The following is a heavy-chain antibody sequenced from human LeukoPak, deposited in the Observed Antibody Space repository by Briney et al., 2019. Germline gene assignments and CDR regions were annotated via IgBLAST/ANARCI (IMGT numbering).Heavy chain of an antibody. CDR2: INHSGST. CDR3: ARDTRGEDFDY. D-gene: IGHD3-16*01. J-gene: IGHJ4*02. V-gene: IGHV4-34*01. Sequence: PSETLSLTCAVYGGSFSGYYWSWIRQPPGKGLEWIGEINHSGSTNYNPSLKSRVTISVDTSKNQFSLKLSSVTAADTAVYYCARDTRGEDFDYWGQGTLVTVSS. CDR1: GGSFSGYY.